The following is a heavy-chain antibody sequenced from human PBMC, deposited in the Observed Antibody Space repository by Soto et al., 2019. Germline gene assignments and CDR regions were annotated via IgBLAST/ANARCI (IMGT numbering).Heavy chain of an antibody. Sequence: VGSLRLSCAASGFTVSSNYMSWVRQAPGKGLEWVSVIYSGGTTYYTDSVKGRFTISRDNSKNTLYLQMNSLRADDTAVYYCARTLTYYYDSSGFDYWGQGTLVTVSS. CDR2: IYSGGTT. D-gene: IGHD3-22*01. V-gene: IGHV3-53*01. CDR1: GFTVSSNY. J-gene: IGHJ4*02. CDR3: ARTLTYYYDSSGFDY.